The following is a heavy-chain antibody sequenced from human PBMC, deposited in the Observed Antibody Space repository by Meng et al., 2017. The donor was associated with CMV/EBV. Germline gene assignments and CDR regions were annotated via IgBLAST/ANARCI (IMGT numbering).Heavy chain of an antibody. D-gene: IGHD6-6*01. CDR3: ARVAARRKYYFDY. J-gene: IGHJ4*02. Sequence: GESLKISCAASGFTFSSYSMNWVRQAPGKGLEWVSSISSSSSYIYYADSVKGRFTISRDNAKNTLYLQMNSLRADDTAVYYCARVAARRKYYFDYWGQGTLVTVSS. CDR2: ISSSSSYI. V-gene: IGHV3-21*01. CDR1: GFTFSSYS.